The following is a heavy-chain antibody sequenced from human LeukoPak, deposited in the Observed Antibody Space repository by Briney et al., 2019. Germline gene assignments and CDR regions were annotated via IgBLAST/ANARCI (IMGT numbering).Heavy chain of an antibody. J-gene: IGHJ3*02. CDR1: GFTFSSYE. CDR3: AKDSTIAADAFDI. V-gene: IGHV3-30*18. CDR2: ISYDGSNK. D-gene: IGHD6-13*01. Sequence: GGSLRLSCAASGFTFSSYEMNWVRQAPGKGLEWVAVISYDGSNKYYADSVKGRFTISRDNSKNTLYLQMNSLRAEDTAVYYCAKDSTIAADAFDIWGQGTMVTVSS.